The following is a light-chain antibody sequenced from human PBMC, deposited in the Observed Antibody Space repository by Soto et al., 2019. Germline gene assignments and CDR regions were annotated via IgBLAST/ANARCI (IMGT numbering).Light chain of an antibody. CDR1: SSDVGYYNY. Sequence: QSVLTQPASVSGSPGQSITISCTGTSSDVGYYNYVSWYQHHPGKVPKLMIYEVSNRPSGVSNRFSGSKSGNTASLTISGLRAEDEADYYCSSYTTSSTQVFGGGTKVTVL. V-gene: IGLV2-14*01. CDR2: EVS. CDR3: SSYTTSSTQV. J-gene: IGLJ3*02.